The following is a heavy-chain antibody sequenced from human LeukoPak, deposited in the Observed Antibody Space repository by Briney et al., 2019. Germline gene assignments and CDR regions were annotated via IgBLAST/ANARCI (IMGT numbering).Heavy chain of an antibody. CDR1: GYTLTELS. D-gene: IGHD2-2*01. J-gene: IGHJ4*02. CDR2: FDPEDGET. V-gene: IGHV1-24*01. Sequence: GASVKVSCKVSGYTLTELSMHWVRQAPGKGLEWKGGFDPEDGETICAQKFQGRVTMTEDTSTDTAYMELSSLRSEDTAVYYCATLGYCSSTSCFLFDYWGQGTLVTVSS. CDR3: ATLGYCSSTSCFLFDY.